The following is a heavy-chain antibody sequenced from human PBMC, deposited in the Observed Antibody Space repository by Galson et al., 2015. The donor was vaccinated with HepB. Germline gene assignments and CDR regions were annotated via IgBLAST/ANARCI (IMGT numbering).Heavy chain of an antibody. D-gene: IGHD1-1*01. J-gene: IGHJ4*02. CDR2: IYSSGST. V-gene: IGHV4-59*08. Sequence: ETLSLTCTASGGSISGHYWSWIRQSPGKGLQWIGYIYSSGSTNYNPSLKSRVTISVDTSKNQFSLKLSSVTAADTAAYFCARFLLERADWGQGTLVTVSS. CDR3: ARFLLERAD. CDR1: GGSISGHY.